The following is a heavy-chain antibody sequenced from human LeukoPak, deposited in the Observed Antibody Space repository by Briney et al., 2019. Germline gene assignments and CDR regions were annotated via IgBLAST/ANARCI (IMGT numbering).Heavy chain of an antibody. J-gene: IGHJ4*02. CDR1: GFTFSSYV. CDR2: ISPNRGST. D-gene: IGHD2-2*03. Sequence: PGGALRLSCSASGFTFSSYVMYWVRPAPGKGRAYVSAISPNRGSTYYVDSVKGRFTISRDNSGTTLYLQMSSLRPEDTAVYYCVNGHWMQKGYFDYWGRGTLVTVSS. CDR3: VNGHWMQKGYFDY. V-gene: IGHV3-64D*09.